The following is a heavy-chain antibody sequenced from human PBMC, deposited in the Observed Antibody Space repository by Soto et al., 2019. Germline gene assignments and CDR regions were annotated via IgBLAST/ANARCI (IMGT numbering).Heavy chain of an antibody. J-gene: IGHJ6*03. CDR2: IIPILGIA. CDR3: ARVPDIVLIPYMDV. Sequence: GASVKVSCKASGGTFSSYTISWVRQAPGQGLEWMGRIIPILGIANYAQKFQGRVTITADKSASTAYMELSSLRSEDTAVYYCARVPDIVLIPYMDVWGKGTTVTVSS. CDR1: GGTFSSYT. D-gene: IGHD2-8*01. V-gene: IGHV1-69*02.